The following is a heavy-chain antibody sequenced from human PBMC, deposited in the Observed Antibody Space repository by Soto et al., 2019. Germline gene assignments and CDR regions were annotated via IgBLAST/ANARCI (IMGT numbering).Heavy chain of an antibody. V-gene: IGHV1-18*01. J-gene: IGHJ6*03. D-gene: IGHD3-3*01. CDR2: ISAYNGNT. CDR3: ARVGGAGSTYYDFWSGPVYYMDV. Sequence: ASVKVSCKASGYTFTSYGISWVRQAPGQGLEWMGWISAYNGNTNYAQKLQGRATMTTDTSTSTAYMELRSLRSDDTAVYYCARVGGAGSTYYDFWSGPVYYMDVWGKGTTVTVSS. CDR1: GYTFTSYG.